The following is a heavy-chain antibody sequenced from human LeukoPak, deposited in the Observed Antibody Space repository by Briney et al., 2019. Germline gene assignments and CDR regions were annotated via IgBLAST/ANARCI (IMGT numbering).Heavy chain of an antibody. D-gene: IGHD3-3*01. V-gene: IGHV3-74*01. J-gene: IGHJ6*03. CDR3: ARELGDMDV. CDR1: GFTFNIHW. Sequence: GGSLRLSCAASGFTFNIHWMHWVRQAPGKGLVWVAGISGDGTDPKYAESVKGRFTISRDNGENTLYLQMNSLRNEDTALYYCARELGDMDVYSKGTTVTVSS. CDR2: ISGDGTDP.